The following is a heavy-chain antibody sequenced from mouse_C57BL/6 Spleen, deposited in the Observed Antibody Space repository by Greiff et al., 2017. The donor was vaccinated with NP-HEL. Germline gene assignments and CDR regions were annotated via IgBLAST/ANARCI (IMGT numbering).Heavy chain of an antibody. D-gene: IGHD1-1*01. J-gene: IGHJ3*01. V-gene: IGHV5-4*01. CDR3: ARMGDYYGSSWFAY. CDR1: GFTFSSYA. CDR2: ISDGGSYT. Sequence: EVQGVESGGGLVKPGGSLKLSCAASGFTFSSYAMSWVRRTPEKRLEWVATISDGGSYTYYPDNVKGRFTISRDNAKNNLYLQMSHLKSEDTAMYYCARMGDYYGSSWFAYWGQGTLVTVSA.